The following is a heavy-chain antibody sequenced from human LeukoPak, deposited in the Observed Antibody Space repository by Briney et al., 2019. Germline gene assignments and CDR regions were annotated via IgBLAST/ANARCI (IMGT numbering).Heavy chain of an antibody. J-gene: IGHJ4*02. V-gene: IGHV3-30*01. CDR3: ARDMSEKCTADY. CDR2: ISFDGNTK. D-gene: IGHD2-21*02. Sequence: GGSLRLSCAAYGFPFRTHAIHWVRQAPGKGLEWVAFISFDGNTKYYSDSVRGRFPISRDNSKNTVYLQMNSLRPEDTAVYYCARDMSEKCTADYWGQGTLVTVSS. CDR1: GFPFRTHA.